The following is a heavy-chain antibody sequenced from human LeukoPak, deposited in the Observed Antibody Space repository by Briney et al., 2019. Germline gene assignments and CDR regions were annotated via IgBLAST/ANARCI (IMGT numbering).Heavy chain of an antibody. CDR1: GFTFSSYS. CDR2: ISGSGGST. V-gene: IGHV3-23*01. J-gene: IGHJ6*02. Sequence: GGSLRLSCAASGFTFSSYSMNWVRQAPGKGLEWVSAISGSGGSTYHADSVKGRFTISRDNSKNTLYLQMNSLRAEDTAVYYCAKSWGYSYGSSYGMDVWGQGTTVTVS. CDR3: AKSWGYSYGSSYGMDV. D-gene: IGHD5-18*01.